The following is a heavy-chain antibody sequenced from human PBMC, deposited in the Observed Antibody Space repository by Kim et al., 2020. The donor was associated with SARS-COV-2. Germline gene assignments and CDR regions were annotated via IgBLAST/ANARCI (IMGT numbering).Heavy chain of an antibody. CDR3: ARDRDKMALFDY. D-gene: IGHD2-15*01. Sequence: YYADSGKGGCTISRDNAKNSLYLQMSSLRAEDTAVYYCARDRDKMALFDYWGQGTLVTVSS. J-gene: IGHJ4*02. V-gene: IGHV3-11*01.